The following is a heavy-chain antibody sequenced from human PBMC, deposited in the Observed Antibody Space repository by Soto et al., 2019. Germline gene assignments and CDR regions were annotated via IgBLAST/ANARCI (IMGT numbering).Heavy chain of an antibody. V-gene: IGHV4-34*01. D-gene: IGHD2-15*01. J-gene: IGHJ5*02. CDR2: INHSGST. Sequence: SETLSLTCAVYGGSFSGYYWSWIRQPPGKGLEWIGEINHSGSTNYNPSLKSRVTISVDTSKNQFSLKLSSVTAADTAVYYCARGHVNMGVVVVAATPSNWFDPWGQGTLVTVS. CDR1: GGSFSGYY. CDR3: ARGHVNMGVVVVAATPSNWFDP.